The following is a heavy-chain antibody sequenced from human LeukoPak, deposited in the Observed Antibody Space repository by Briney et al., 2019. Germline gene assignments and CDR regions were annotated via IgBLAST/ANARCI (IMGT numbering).Heavy chain of an antibody. CDR2: ISSSSSYI. Sequence: GGSLRLSCAASGYTFSSYSMNWVRQAPGKGLEWVSSISSSSSYIYYADSVKGRFTISRDNAKNSLYLQMNTLRAEDTAVYYCARGRAGRGYSYVIYYYYYMDVWGKGTTVTVSS. D-gene: IGHD5-18*01. CDR3: ARGRAGRGYSYVIYYYYYMDV. J-gene: IGHJ6*03. V-gene: IGHV3-21*01. CDR1: GYTFSSYS.